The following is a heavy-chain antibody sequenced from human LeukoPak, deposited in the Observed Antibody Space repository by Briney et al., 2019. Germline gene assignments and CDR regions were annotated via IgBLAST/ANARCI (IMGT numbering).Heavy chain of an antibody. D-gene: IGHD3-3*01. CDR1: GGSISSGSYY. Sequence: SETLSLTCTVSGGSISSGSYYWSWIRQPAGKGLEWIGRIYTSGSTNYNPSLKSRVTISVDTSKNQFSLKLSSVTAADTDVYYCARGYDFWSGYRYFYYYYYMDVWGKGTTVTVSS. CDR3: ARGYDFWSGYRYFYYYYYMDV. V-gene: IGHV4-61*02. CDR2: IYTSGST. J-gene: IGHJ6*03.